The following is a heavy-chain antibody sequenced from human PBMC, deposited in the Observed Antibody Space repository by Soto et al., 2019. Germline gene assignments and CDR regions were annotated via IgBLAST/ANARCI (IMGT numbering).Heavy chain of an antibody. CDR3: AKDMSGYSYGYTLFDY. CDR2: ISWNSGSI. V-gene: IGHV3-9*01. J-gene: IGHJ4*02. D-gene: IGHD5-18*01. Sequence: GGSLRLSCAASGFTFDDYAMYWVRQAPGKGLEWVSGISWNSGSIGYADSVKGRFTISRDNAKNSLYLQMNSLRAEDTALYYCAKDMSGYSYGYTLFDYWGQGTLVTVSS. CDR1: GFTFDDYA.